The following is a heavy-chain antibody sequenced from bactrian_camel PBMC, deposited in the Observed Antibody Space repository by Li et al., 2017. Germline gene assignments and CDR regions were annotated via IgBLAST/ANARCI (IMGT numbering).Heavy chain of an antibody. Sequence: DVQLVESGGGLVQPGGSLRLSCVASGYTYSSNSMGWFRQAPGKEREGVAGIYTAGGGTSYADSVKGRFTISQDIAKNTECLQMNSLKPEDTATYYCAAARRCDSHNRLSAWPYGDWGQGTQVTVS. J-gene: IGHJ4*01. CDR1: GYTYSSNS. CDR2: IYTAGGGT. V-gene: IGHV3S40*01. CDR3: AAARRCDSHNRLSAWPYGD. D-gene: IGHD4*01.